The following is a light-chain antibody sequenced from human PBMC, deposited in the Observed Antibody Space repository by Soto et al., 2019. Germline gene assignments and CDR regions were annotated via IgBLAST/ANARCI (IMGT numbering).Light chain of an antibody. CDR3: QSYDSSLSGSYV. V-gene: IGLV1-40*01. J-gene: IGLJ1*01. CDR2: GNS. Sequence: QSVLTQPPPVSGAPGQRVTISRTGSSSNIGAGYDVHWYQQLPGTAPKLLIYGNSNRPSGVPDRFSGSKSGTSASLAITGLQAEDEADYYCQSYDSSLSGSYVFGTGTKLTVL. CDR1: SSNIGAGYD.